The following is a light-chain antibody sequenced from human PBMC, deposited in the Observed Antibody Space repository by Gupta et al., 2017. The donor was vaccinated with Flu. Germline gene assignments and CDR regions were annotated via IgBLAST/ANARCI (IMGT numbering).Light chain of an antibody. CDR1: SCNIGNNY. CDR2: ENN. CDR3: GTWDNSLSAGV. J-gene: IGLJ3*02. Sequence: QSVLTQPPSVSAAPGQQVTISCSGSSCNIGNNYVSWYQQLPGTAPKLLIYENNKRPSGIPDRFSGSKSGTSATLGITGLQTGDEAEYDCGTWDNSLSAGVFGGGTKLTVL. V-gene: IGLV1-51*02.